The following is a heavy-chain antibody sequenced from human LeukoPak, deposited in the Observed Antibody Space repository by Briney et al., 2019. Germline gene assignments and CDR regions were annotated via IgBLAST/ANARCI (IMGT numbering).Heavy chain of an antibody. D-gene: IGHD4-11*01. V-gene: IGHV3-73*01. CDR2: IRNRTNTYAT. CDR3: STDYLLDY. CDR1: GFTFSGSA. Sequence: GGSLRLSCAASGFTFSGSAIHWDRQASGKGLEWVGRIRNRTNTYATAYAASVEGRFTSSRDDSQSTAFLQMNSLKAEDTAVYFCSTDYLLDYWGQGALVTVSS. J-gene: IGHJ4*02.